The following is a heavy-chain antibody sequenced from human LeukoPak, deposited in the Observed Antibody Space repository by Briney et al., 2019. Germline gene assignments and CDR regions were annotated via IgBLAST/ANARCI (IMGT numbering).Heavy chain of an antibody. D-gene: IGHD1-26*01. CDR2: IYYSGST. J-gene: IGHJ4*02. V-gene: IGHV4-30-4*01. CDR3: ARDNLVGATQYFDY. CDR1: GGSISSGDYY. Sequence: SETLSLTCTVSGGSISSGDYYWSWIRQPPGKGLEWIGYIYYSGSTYYNPSLKSRVTISVDTSKNQFSLKLSSVTAADTAVYYCARDNLVGATQYFDYWGQGTLVTVSS.